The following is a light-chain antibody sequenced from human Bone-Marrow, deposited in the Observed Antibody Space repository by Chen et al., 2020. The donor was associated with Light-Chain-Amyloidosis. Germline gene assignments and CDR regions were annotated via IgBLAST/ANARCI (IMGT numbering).Light chain of an antibody. J-gene: IGLJ3*02. CDR3: QVWDRSSDRPV. CDR1: NIGSTS. V-gene: IGLV3-21*02. Sequence: SYVLTQPSSVSVAPGQTATIACGGNNIGSTSVPWYQQTPGQAPLLVVYDDSDRPSGIPERLSGSNSGNAATLTNSRVEAGDEADDYGQVWDRSSDRPVFGGGTKLTVL. CDR2: DDS.